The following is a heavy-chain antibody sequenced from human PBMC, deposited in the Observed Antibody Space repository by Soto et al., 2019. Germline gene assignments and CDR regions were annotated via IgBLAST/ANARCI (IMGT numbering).Heavy chain of an antibody. CDR2: IYHSGST. Sequence: SETLSLTCAVSGGSISSGGYSWSWIRQPPGKGLEWIGYIYHSGSTYYNPSLKSRVTISVDTSKNQFSLKLSSVTAADTAVYYCARDVGLYYYDSSGYPPLYFDYWGQGTLVTVSS. J-gene: IGHJ4*02. CDR3: ARDVGLYYYDSSGYPPLYFDY. D-gene: IGHD3-22*01. CDR1: GGSISSGGYS. V-gene: IGHV4-30-2*01.